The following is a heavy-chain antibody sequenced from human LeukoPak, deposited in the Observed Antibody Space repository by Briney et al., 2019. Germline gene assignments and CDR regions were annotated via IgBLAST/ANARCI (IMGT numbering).Heavy chain of an antibody. J-gene: IGHJ4*02. CDR2: IRYDGSNK. V-gene: IGHV3-30*02. D-gene: IGHD6-13*01. CDR1: GFTFSSYG. Sequence: GGSLRLSCAASGFTFSSYGMHWVRQAPGKGLEWVAFIRYDGSNKYYADSVKGRLTISRDNSKNTLYLQMNSLRAEDTAVYYCAKDLRVPAAGTKVDYWGQGTLVTVSS. CDR3: AKDLRVPAAGTKVDY.